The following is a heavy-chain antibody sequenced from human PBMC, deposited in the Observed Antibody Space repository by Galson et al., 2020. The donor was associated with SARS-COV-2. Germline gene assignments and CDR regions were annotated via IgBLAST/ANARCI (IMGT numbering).Heavy chain of an antibody. CDR1: GESFSGHH. Sequence: SETLSLTCAVYGESFSGHHWSWIRQPPGEGLEWIGEINQSGNINYNPSLKSRVTISVDTSKNQFSLKLTSVTAADTAVYYCARGRLQITMMVVVFTGGSCYFDYWGQGTLVTVFS. D-gene: IGHD3-22*01. CDR2: INQSGNI. V-gene: IGHV4-34*01. J-gene: IGHJ4*02. CDR3: ARGRLQITMMVVVFTGGSCYFDY.